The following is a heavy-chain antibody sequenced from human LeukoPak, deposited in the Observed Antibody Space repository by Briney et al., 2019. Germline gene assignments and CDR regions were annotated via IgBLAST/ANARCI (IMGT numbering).Heavy chain of an antibody. D-gene: IGHD3-3*01. V-gene: IGHV3-23*01. CDR2: ISGSGGST. Sequence: GGSLRLSCAASGFTFSSYAMHWVRQAPGKGLEWVSAISGSGGSTYYADSVKGRFTISRDNSKNTLYLQMNSLRAEDTAVYYCAKAGSQFLLFDYWGQGTLVTVSS. CDR1: GFTFSSYA. J-gene: IGHJ4*02. CDR3: AKAGSQFLLFDY.